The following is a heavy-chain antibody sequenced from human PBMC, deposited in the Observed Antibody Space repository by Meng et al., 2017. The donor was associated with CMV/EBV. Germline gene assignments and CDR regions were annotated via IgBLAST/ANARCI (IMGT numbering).Heavy chain of an antibody. D-gene: IGHD3-3*01. CDR2: INSDGSST. CDR3: AKVKFWSGPLDV. Sequence: GESLKISCAASGFTFSSYWMHWVHQAPGKGLVWVSRINSDGSSTSYADSVKGRFTISRDNAKNTLYLQMNSLRAEDTAVYYCAKVKFWSGPLDVWGQGTTVTVSS. J-gene: IGHJ6*02. V-gene: IGHV3-74*01. CDR1: GFTFSSYW.